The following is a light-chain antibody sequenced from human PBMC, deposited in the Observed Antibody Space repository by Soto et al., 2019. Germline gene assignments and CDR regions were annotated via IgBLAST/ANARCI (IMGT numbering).Light chain of an antibody. Sequence: SYELTQPPSVSVAPGQTARITCGGNDIARKTVHWYQQKPGQAPVLVVYDDDERPSGIPERFSGSNPGNTATLTISRVEAGDEADYYCQVWDISSDHHVFGTGTKVTVL. CDR3: QVWDISSDHHV. CDR2: DDD. J-gene: IGLJ1*01. CDR1: DIARKT. V-gene: IGLV3-21*02.